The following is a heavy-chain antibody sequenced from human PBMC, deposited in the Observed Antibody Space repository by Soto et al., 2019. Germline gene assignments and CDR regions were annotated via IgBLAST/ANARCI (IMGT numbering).Heavy chain of an antibody. D-gene: IGHD6-6*01. V-gene: IGHV1-69*13. J-gene: IGHJ4*02. Sequence: ASVKVSCKASGGTFSSYAISWVRQAPGQGLEWMGGIIPIFGTANYAQKFQGRVTITADESTSTAYMELSSLRSEDTAEYYGARVDEYSSSYYFDYWGQGTLVTVSS. CDR2: IIPIFGTA. CDR3: ARVDEYSSSYYFDY. CDR1: GGTFSSYA.